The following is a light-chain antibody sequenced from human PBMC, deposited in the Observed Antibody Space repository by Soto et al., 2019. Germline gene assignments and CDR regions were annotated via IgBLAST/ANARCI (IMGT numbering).Light chain of an antibody. CDR1: QSLLHSDGYNY. J-gene: IGKJ3*01. CDR2: LGS. V-gene: IGKV2-28*01. Sequence: DIVMTQSPLYLPVTPGEPASFSCRSSQSLLHSDGYNYLDWYLQKPGQSPQLLIYLGSNRASGVPDRFSGSGSGTDFTLNISRVEAEDVGVYYCMQALQTPLFTFGPGTKVDLK. CDR3: MQALQTPLFT.